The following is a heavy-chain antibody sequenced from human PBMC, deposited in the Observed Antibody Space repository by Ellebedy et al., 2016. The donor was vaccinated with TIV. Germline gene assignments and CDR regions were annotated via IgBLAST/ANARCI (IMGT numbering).Heavy chain of an antibody. Sequence: GESLKISCAASGFTFSDFYMSWIRQAPGKGLEWVSYISSSGSTIYYADSVKGRFTISRDNSKNTLYLQMNSLRAEDTAVYYCARDGDENCGGDCYYYYYGMDVWGQGTTVTVSS. CDR1: GFTFSDFY. CDR3: ARDGDENCGGDCYYYYYGMDV. J-gene: IGHJ6*02. V-gene: IGHV3-11*04. CDR2: ISSSGSTI. D-gene: IGHD2-21*02.